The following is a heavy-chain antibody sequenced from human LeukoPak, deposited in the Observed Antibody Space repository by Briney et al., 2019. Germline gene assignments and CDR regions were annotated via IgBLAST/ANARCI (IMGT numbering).Heavy chain of an antibody. CDR1: GGSFSRYY. Sequence: SETLSLTCAVYGGSFSRYYWSWIRQPPGKGLEWIGEINHSGSTNYNPSLKSRVTLSVDTSKNQFSLTLSAVTAADTAVYYCARRAHYDYVWGSYRYTGFDDWGQGTLVTVSS. J-gene: IGHJ4*02. D-gene: IGHD3-16*02. CDR3: ARRAHYDYVWGSYRYTGFDD. V-gene: IGHV4-34*01. CDR2: INHSGST.